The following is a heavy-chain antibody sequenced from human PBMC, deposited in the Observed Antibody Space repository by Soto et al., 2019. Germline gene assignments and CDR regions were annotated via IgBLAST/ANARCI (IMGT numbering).Heavy chain of an antibody. CDR3: ARKAWVRFDY. V-gene: IGHV4-4*02. CDR2: VFHTGNT. D-gene: IGHD7-27*01. J-gene: IGHJ4*02. Sequence: XATLSLNCAVSGDSISSRVWWTWVRQPPGKGLEWIGEVFHTGNTNYNPSLKSRVTMSVDKSTNEFSLKVTSVTAADTAIYYCARKAWVRFDYWGQGALVTVSS. CDR1: GDSISSRVW.